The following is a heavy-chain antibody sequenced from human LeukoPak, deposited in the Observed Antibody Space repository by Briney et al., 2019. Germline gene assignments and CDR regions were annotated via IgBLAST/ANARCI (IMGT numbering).Heavy chain of an antibody. CDR1: GFTFSNYW. V-gene: IGHV3-74*01. J-gene: IGHJ5*02. CDR2: IYVDGRTT. CDR3: IRDFRSADL. Sequence: GGSLRLSCVASGFTFSNYWMHWARQPPGKGLVWVSRIYVDGRTTNYADSVKGRFTISRDNAKNTVYLEMNSLSVEDTATYYCIRDFRSADLWGQGTLVTVTS.